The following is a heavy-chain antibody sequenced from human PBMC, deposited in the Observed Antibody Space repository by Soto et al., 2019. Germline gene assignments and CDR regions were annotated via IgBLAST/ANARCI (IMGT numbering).Heavy chain of an antibody. Sequence: GASVKVSCKAPGGTFSSYSISWVRHAPGQGLEWMGGIIPIFGTANYAQKFQGRVTITADESTSTAYMELSSLRSEDTAVYYCASSYYYDTQGFDPWGQGTLVTVSS. J-gene: IGHJ5*02. CDR2: IIPIFGTA. CDR1: GGTFSSYS. CDR3: ASSYYYDTQGFDP. D-gene: IGHD3-22*01. V-gene: IGHV1-69*13.